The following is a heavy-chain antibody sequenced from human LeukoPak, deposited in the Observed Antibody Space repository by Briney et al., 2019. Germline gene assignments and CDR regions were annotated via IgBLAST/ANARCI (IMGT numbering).Heavy chain of an antibody. CDR1: GLTFSSYW. V-gene: IGHV3-7*01. CDR2: IKEDGSEK. CDR3: ARDFGSTTWSGFDS. D-gene: IGHD3-3*01. Sequence: GGSLRLSCAASGLTFSSYWMSWVRQAPGKGLEWVANIKEDGSEKYYVDSVKGRFTISRDNAKNSLYLQMNSLRAEDTAVYYCARDFGSTTWSGFDSWGREPWSPSPQ. J-gene: IGHJ4*02.